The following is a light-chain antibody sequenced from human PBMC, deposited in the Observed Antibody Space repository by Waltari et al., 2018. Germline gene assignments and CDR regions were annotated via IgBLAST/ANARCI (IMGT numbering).Light chain of an antibody. V-gene: IGKV3-11*01. CDR3: QQRYNWLT. Sequence: EVVLTQSPATLSFSPGDRATLPRSARQSINSYLAWYQQKPGQAPRLLIYGASNRATGIPARFSGSGSGTDFTLTINSLEPEDSAVYYCQQRYNWLTFGRGTKVEIK. CDR1: QSINSY. CDR2: GAS. J-gene: IGKJ4*01.